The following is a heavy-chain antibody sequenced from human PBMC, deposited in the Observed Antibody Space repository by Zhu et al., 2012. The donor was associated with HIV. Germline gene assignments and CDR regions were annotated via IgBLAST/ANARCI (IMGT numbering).Heavy chain of an antibody. J-gene: IGHJ4*01. CDR3: AAYIYASGXTFDS. V-gene: IGHV4-39*02. Sequence: QVQLQESGPGLVKPSETLSLTCTVSGGSISRDNYFWGWIRQPPGKGLEWIGSFYYGGTTYYKSSLKSRVTISVDTPKNHFSLKLSSVTAADTAVYYCAAYIYASGXTFDSWGPEPWSPSPQ. CDR1: GGSISRDNYF. CDR2: FYYGGTT. D-gene: IGHD3-10*01.